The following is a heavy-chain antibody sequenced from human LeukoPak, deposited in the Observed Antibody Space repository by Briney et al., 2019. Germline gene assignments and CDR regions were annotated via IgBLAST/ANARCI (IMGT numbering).Heavy chain of an antibody. D-gene: IGHD6-19*01. Sequence: GASVKVSCKASGYTLTSYDINWVRQATGQGLEWMGWMNPNSGNTSYAQKFQGRVTMPRNTSISTAYMELSSLRSEDPAVYYCARGGYSSGRMENPPRGYYYYYYMDVWGKGTTVTVSS. CDR2: MNPNSGNT. V-gene: IGHV1-8*01. J-gene: IGHJ6*03. CDR1: GYTLTSYD. CDR3: ARGGYSSGRMENPPRGYYYYYYMDV.